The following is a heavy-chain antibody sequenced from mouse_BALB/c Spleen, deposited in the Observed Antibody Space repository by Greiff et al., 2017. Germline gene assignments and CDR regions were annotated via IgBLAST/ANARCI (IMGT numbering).Heavy chain of an antibody. D-gene: IGHD1-3*01. CDR2: ISDGGSYT. Sequence: EVNVVESGGGLVKPGGSLKLSCAASGFTFSDYYMYWVRQTPEKRLEWVATISDGGSYTYYPDSVKGRFTISRDNAKNNLYLQMSSLKSEDTAMYYCARDKGGRAMDYWGQGTSVTVSS. V-gene: IGHV5-4*02. CDR1: GFTFSDYY. J-gene: IGHJ4*01. CDR3: ARDKGGRAMDY.